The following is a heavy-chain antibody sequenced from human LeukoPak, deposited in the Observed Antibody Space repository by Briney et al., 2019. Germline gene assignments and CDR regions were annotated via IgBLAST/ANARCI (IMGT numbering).Heavy chain of an antibody. CDR1: GYTFTKDY. CDR3: ARHDFDLPMIYSFFVH. J-gene: IGHJ5*02. D-gene: IGHD3-3*01. V-gene: IGHV1-46*01. Sequence: ASVKVPCKASGYTFTKDYMNWVRQAPGQGLEWMGIMHPTGDSTNYAQKFQGRVTLTRDTSTGTFYMELSSLTSEDTAVYYCARHDFDLPMIYSFFVHWGQGTLVTVSS. CDR2: MHPTGDST.